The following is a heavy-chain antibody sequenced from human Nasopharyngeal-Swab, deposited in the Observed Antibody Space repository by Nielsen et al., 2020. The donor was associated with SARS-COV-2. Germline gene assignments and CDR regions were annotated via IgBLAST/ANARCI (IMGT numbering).Heavy chain of an antibody. CDR2: IYYSGST. J-gene: IGHJ6*03. Sequence: SETLSLTCTVSGGSISSGGYCWSWIRQLPGKGLEWIGYIYYSGSTYYNPSLKSRVTISVDTSKNQFSLKLSSVTAADTAVYYCARERELWFGADYYYYYYMDVWGKGTTVTVSS. CDR3: ARERELWFGADYYYYYYMDV. V-gene: IGHV4-31*03. D-gene: IGHD3-10*01. CDR1: GGSISSGGYC.